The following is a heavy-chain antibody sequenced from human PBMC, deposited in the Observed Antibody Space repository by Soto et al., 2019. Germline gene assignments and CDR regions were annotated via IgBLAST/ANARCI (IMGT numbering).Heavy chain of an antibody. CDR1: GFTFSSYA. V-gene: IGHV3-23*01. CDR3: AKEGYLRTNYDFWSGYIYYFDY. D-gene: IGHD3-3*01. Sequence: GGSLRLSCAASGFTFSSYAMSRVRQAPGKGLERVTAIRGSGGSTYYADSVKGRFTISRDNSKNTLYLQMNSLRAEDTAVYYCAKEGYLRTNYDFWSGYIYYFDYWGQGTLVTVSS. J-gene: IGHJ4*02. CDR2: IRGSGGST.